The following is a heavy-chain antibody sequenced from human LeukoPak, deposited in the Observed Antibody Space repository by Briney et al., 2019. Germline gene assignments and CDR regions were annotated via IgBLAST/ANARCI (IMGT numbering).Heavy chain of an antibody. CDR2: INPSGGTT. D-gene: IGHD3-3*02. V-gene: IGHV1-46*01. CDR1: GYTFTSYY. J-gene: IGHJ3*02. CDR3: ARVPIFGVGPLLDAFDI. Sequence: ASVKVSCKASGYTFTSYYMHWVRQAPGQGLEWMGMINPSGGTTSYAQKFQGRVTMTRDTSTSTVYMELSSLRSEDTAVYYCARVPIFGVGPLLDAFDIWGQGTMVTVSS.